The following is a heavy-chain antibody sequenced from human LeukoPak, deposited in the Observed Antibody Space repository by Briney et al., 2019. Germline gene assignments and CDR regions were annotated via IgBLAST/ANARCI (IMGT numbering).Heavy chain of an antibody. D-gene: IGHD4-17*01. J-gene: IGHJ4*02. CDR3: ARGHTAVTRHFDF. CDR1: GFTFDDHG. CDR2: ISSGSSAI. V-gene: IGHV3-21*01. Sequence: GGSLRLSCAASGFTFDDHGMSWVRQAPGKGLEWDSIISSGSSAIFSADALKGRFTISRDDAKNLLYLDMNSLRAEDTAVYYCARGHTAVTRHFDFWGQGTLVTVSS.